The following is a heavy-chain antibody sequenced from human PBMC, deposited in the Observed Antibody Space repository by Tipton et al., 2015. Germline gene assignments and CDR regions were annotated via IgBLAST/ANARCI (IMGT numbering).Heavy chain of an antibody. CDR1: GGSIGSHF. J-gene: IGHJ6*02. Sequence: TLSLTCTVSGGSIGSHFWSWIRQPPGKGLEWIGYIYYSGSTNYNPSLKSRVTISVDTSKNQFSLKLSSVTAADTAVYYCARDLEHGMDVWGQGTTVTVSS. D-gene: IGHD5-24*01. CDR3: ARDLEHGMDV. V-gene: IGHV4-59*11. CDR2: IYYSGST.